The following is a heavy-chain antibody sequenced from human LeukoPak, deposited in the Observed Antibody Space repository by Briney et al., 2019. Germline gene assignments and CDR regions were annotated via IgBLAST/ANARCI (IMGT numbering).Heavy chain of an antibody. V-gene: IGHV3-64*01. CDR2: ISSNGGST. CDR3: AKIRLEESATGY. J-gene: IGHJ4*02. D-gene: IGHD2-15*01. CDR1: GFTFSSYA. Sequence: GGSLRLSCAASGFTFSSYAMHWVRQAPGKGLEYVSAISSNGGSTYYANSVKGRFTISRDNSRNTMYLYISSLRAEDTAVYFCAKIRLEESATGYWGQGTPVTVSS.